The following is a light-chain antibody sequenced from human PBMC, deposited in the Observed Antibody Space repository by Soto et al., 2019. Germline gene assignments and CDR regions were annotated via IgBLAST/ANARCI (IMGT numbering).Light chain of an antibody. Sequence: QSALTQPASVSGSPGQSITISCTGTSSDVGGYNYVSWYQQHPGRAPKLVIYEVSNRPSAVSSRFSGSKSGNTASLTISGLQAEDEADYYCTSYTSSSTQVFGGGTQLTVL. V-gene: IGLV2-14*01. CDR3: TSYTSSSTQV. CDR1: SSDVGGYNY. CDR2: EVS. J-gene: IGLJ3*02.